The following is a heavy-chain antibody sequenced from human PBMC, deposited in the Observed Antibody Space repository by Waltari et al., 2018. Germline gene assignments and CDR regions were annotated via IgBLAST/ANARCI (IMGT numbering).Heavy chain of an antibody. CDR3: ARADDGFDS. CDR2: IYSGGTT. J-gene: IGHJ4*02. CDR1: GFSVGSKV. V-gene: IGHV3-53*01. Sequence: EVQLVESGGGLIQPGGSLRLSCAASGFSVGSKVMRWVRQAPGKGLEWVSLIYSGGTTYYADSVKGRFTISRDNSKNMLYLEMNSLRAEDTAVYFCARADDGFDSWGQGTLVTVSS. D-gene: IGHD1-1*01.